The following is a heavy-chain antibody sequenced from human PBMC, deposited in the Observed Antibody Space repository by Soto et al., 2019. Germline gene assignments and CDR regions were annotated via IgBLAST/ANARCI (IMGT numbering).Heavy chain of an antibody. Sequence: GGSLRPSCAASGFTFSSYGMHWVRQASGKGLEWVAVISYDGSNKYYADSVKGRFTISRDNSKNTLYLQMNSLRAEDTAVYYCAKDPHVDTAMVTSVYWGQGTLVTVSS. D-gene: IGHD5-18*01. J-gene: IGHJ4*02. CDR2: ISYDGSNK. CDR3: AKDPHVDTAMVTSVY. V-gene: IGHV3-30*18. CDR1: GFTFSSYG.